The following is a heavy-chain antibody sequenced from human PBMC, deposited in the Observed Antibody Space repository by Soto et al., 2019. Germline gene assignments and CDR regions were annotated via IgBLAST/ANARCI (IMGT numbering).Heavy chain of an antibody. J-gene: IGHJ5*02. V-gene: IGHV1-69*12. CDR1: GGTFSSYA. D-gene: IGHD2-15*01. CDR2: IIPIFGTA. Sequence: QVQLVQSGAEVKKPGSSVKVSCKASGGTFSSYAISWVRQAPGQGLEWMGGIIPIFGTANYAQKFQGRVTITADESTSTAYMEPSSLRSEDTAVYYCERDLSCSGGSCYWGGHWFDPWGQGTLVTVSS. CDR3: ERDLSCSGGSCYWGGHWFDP.